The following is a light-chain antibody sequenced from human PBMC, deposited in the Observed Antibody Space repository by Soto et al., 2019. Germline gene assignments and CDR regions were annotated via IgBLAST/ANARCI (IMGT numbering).Light chain of an antibody. Sequence: QSVLTQPPSVSGAPGLRVTISCTGSGSNIGAGYDVHWYQHRPGTAPKLLVFGDSHRPSGVPDRFSGSKSGTSASLAITGLQAEDEGDYYCQSYDSTLDARYVFGTGTKVTVL. CDR2: GDS. CDR1: GSNIGAGYD. CDR3: QSYDSTLDARYV. V-gene: IGLV1-40*01. J-gene: IGLJ1*01.